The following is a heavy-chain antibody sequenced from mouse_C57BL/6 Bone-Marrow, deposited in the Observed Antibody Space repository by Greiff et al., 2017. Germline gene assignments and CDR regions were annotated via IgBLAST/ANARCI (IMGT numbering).Heavy chain of an antibody. J-gene: IGHJ1*03. Sequence: QVQLQQPGPELVMPGASVKMSCKASGYTFTSYWMHWVKQRPGQGLEWIGEIDPSDSYTNYNQKFKGKSTLTVDKSSSTAYMQLSSLTSEDSAFYYCARDDFDVWGTGTTVTVSS. V-gene: IGHV1-69*01. CDR1: GYTFTSYW. CDR2: IDPSDSYT. CDR3: ARDDFDV.